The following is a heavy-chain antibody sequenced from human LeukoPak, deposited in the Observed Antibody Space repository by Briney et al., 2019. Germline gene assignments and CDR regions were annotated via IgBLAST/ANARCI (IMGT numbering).Heavy chain of an antibody. CDR3: ARVCRVGIGPFDY. CDR1: GGSISRYY. J-gene: IGHJ4*02. D-gene: IGHD1-14*01. V-gene: IGHV4-4*07. CDR2: IYTSGST. Sequence: SETLSLTCTVSGGSISRYYWSWIRQPAGKGLGWIGRIYTSGSTNYNPSLKSRVTMSVDTSKNQFSLKLSSVTAADTAVYYCARVCRVGIGPFDYWGQGTLVTVSS.